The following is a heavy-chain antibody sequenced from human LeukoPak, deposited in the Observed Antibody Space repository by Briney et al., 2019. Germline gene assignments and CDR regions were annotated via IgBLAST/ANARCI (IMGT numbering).Heavy chain of an antibody. Sequence: ASVKVSCKASGYTFTSYGISWVRQAPGQGLEWMGWISAYNSNTNYAQKLQGRVTMTTDTSTSTAYMELRSLRSDDTAVYYCARDRNWYNWNYAEDDYWGQGTLVTVSS. J-gene: IGHJ4*02. CDR2: ISAYNSNT. V-gene: IGHV1-18*01. CDR1: GYTFTSYG. D-gene: IGHD1-7*01. CDR3: ARDRNWYNWNYAEDDY.